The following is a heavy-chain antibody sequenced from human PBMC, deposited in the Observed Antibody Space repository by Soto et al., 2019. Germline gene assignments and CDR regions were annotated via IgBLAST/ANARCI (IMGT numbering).Heavy chain of an antibody. J-gene: IGHJ6*01. CDR1: GFTFSSYS. V-gene: IGHV3-48*01. CDR3: ARKGFYHYYGMYV. CDR2: ISSSSSTI. Sequence: EVQLVESGGGLVQPGGSLRLSCAASGFTFSSYSMNWVRQAPGKGLEWVSYISSSSSTIYYEDSVKGRFTISRDNAKKGKKMETKSRLAEEAAGYYCARKGFYHYYGMYVWGSRNTVTVSS.